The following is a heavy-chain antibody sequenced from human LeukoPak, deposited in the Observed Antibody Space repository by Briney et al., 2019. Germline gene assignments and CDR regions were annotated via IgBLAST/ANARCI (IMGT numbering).Heavy chain of an antibody. D-gene: IGHD4-11*01. J-gene: IGHJ4*02. CDR3: ARDLVRGYWGYSNYYFDY. CDR2: ISGNSKII. V-gene: IGHV3-48*04. Sequence: PGGSLRLSCGASGFSFSDYTMKWVRQAPGKGLEWVSYISGNSKIIHYAGSARGRFTISRDNAKNSLYLQMNSLRAEDTAVYYCARDLVRGYWGYSNYYFDYWGQGTLVTVSS. CDR1: GFSFSDYT.